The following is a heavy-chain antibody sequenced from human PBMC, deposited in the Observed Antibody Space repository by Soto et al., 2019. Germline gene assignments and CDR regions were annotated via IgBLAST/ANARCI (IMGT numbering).Heavy chain of an antibody. CDR1: GASISAYA. D-gene: IGHD6-19*01. V-gene: IGHV4-4*07. J-gene: IGHJ4*02. CDR2: LYSSGNT. CDR3: ARGPYSSGWYVVDY. Sequence: PSETLSLTCTVSGASISAYAWSWIRQPAGKGLEWIGRLYSSGNTNYNPSFKSRLTMSADTSKNQFSLKLSSVTAVDTAVYYCARGPYSSGWYVVDYWGQGTLVTVSS.